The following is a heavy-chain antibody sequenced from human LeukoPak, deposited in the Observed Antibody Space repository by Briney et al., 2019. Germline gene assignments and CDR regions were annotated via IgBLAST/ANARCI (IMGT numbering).Heavy chain of an antibody. CDR2: ISADGGST. J-gene: IGHJ3*01. CDR3: AKSPSLQAFDV. Sequence: GGSLRLSCVVSGFTFSNYGMSWVRQAPGKGLECVSTISADGGSTYYPDSVKGRFTISRDNSKNTLYLQMNNLRAEDTALYYCAKSPSLQAFDVWGQGTMVSVSS. V-gene: IGHV3-23*01. CDR1: GFTFSNYG.